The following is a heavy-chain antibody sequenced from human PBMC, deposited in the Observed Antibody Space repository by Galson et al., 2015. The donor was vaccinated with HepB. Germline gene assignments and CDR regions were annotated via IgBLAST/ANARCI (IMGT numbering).Heavy chain of an antibody. V-gene: IGHV3-23*01. CDR2: ITPSGDNT. CDR3: AKVFPEKTDGWYRQALYYFDS. D-gene: IGHD6-19*01. Sequence: SLRLSCAASGFTFSYYAMSWVRQAPGKGLEWVSAITPSGDNTYSADSVKGRFTISRDNSQNTLFLQMNSLGADDTAIYFCAKVFPEKTDGWYRQALYYFDSWGQGTRVIVSS. J-gene: IGHJ4*02. CDR1: GFTFSYYA.